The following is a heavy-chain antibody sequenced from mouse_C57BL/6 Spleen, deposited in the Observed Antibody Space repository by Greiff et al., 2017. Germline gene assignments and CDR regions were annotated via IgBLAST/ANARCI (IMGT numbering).Heavy chain of an antibody. J-gene: IGHJ4*01. V-gene: IGHV1-53*01. Sequence: QVQLQQSGTELVKPGASVKLSCKASGYTFTSYWMHWVKQRPGQGLEWIGNINPSNGGTNYNEKFKSKATLTVDKSSSTAYMPLSSLTSEDSAVYYCARSRNYYAMDYWGQGTSVTVSS. CDR2: INPSNGGT. CDR3: ARSRNYYAMDY. CDR1: GYTFTSYW.